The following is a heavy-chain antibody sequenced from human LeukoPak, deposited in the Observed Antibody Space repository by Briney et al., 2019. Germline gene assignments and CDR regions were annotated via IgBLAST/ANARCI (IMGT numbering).Heavy chain of an antibody. CDR1: GYTFTGYY. CDR3: ASGPKSHYYYYMGV. CDR2: IDPNSGGT. J-gene: IGHJ6*03. V-gene: IGHV1-2*02. Sequence: GASVKVSCKASGYTFTGYYMHWVRQAPGQGLEWMGWIDPNSGGTNYAQKFQGRVTMTRNTSISTAYMELSRLRSDDTAVYYCASGPKSHYYYYMGVWGKGTTVTVSS.